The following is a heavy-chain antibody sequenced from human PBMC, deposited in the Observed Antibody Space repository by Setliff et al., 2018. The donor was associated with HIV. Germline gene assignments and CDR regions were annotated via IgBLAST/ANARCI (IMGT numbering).Heavy chain of an antibody. CDR1: GFTFSSYS. CDR3: ARGVTGYYDSSGTPKLDY. CDR2: ISFDGSNK. Sequence: LSCAASGFTFSSYSVHWVRQAPGKGLEWVAFISFDGSNKYYADSVRGRFTISRDNSKKTLFLQMNSLRDEDTAMYYCARGVTGYYDSSGTPKLDYWGQGTLVTVSS. V-gene: IGHV3-30*04. J-gene: IGHJ4*02. D-gene: IGHD3-22*01.